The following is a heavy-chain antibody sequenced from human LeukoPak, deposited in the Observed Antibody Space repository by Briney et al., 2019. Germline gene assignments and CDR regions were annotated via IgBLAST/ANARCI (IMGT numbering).Heavy chain of an antibody. V-gene: IGHV3-9*01. CDR3: AKDIVVVPEGRGWFDY. CDR2: ISWNSGSI. D-gene: IGHD2-2*01. J-gene: IGHJ4*02. CDR1: GFTFDDYA. Sequence: GRSLRLSCAASGFTFDDYAMHWVQQAPGKGLEWVSGISWNSGSIGYADSVKGRFTISRDNAKNSLYLQMNSLRAEDTALYYCAKDIVVVPEGRGWFDYWGQGTLVTVSS.